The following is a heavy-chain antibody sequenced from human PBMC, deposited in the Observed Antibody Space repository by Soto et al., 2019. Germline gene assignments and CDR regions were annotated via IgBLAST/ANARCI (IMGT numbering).Heavy chain of an antibody. J-gene: IGHJ4*02. V-gene: IGHV4-34*01. CDR1: GGSFSGYY. CDR2: INHSGST. D-gene: IGHD2-15*01. CDR3: TKYRRTDAEGYSFDY. Sequence: SSETLSLTCAVYGGSFSGYYWSWIRQPPGKGLEWIGEINHSGSTNYNPSLKSRGTISVDTSKNQFSLKLSSVTAADTAVYYCTKYRRTDAEGYSFDYWGQGALVTVSS.